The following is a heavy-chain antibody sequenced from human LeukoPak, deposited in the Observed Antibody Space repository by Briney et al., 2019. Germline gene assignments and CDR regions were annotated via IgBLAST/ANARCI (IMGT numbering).Heavy chain of an antibody. CDR3: ARRGYGDHLFFDY. CDR2: IYHSGST. J-gene: IGHJ4*02. V-gene: IGHV4-31*03. Sequence: SQTLSLTCTVSGGSISSGGYFWGWIRQSPGKGLEWIGYIYHSGSTSYNPSLRSRLSISIDTSKNQFSLRLNSVTAADTAVYYCARRGYGDHLFFDYWGQGILVTVSS. CDR1: GGSISSGGYF. D-gene: IGHD4-17*01.